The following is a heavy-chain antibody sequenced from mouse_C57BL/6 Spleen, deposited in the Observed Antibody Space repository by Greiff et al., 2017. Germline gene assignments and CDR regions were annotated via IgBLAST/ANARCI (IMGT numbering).Heavy chain of an antibody. V-gene: IGHV5-17*01. Sequence: EVQVVESGGGLVKPGGSLKLSCAASGFTFSDYGMHWVRQAPEKGLEWVAYISSCSSTIYYADTVKGRFTISRDNAKHTLFLQMTSLRSEDTAVYYCARSGKDYWGQGTTLTVSS. CDR2: ISSCSSTI. CDR1: GFTFSDYG. D-gene: IGHD1-1*01. J-gene: IGHJ2*01. CDR3: ARSGKDY.